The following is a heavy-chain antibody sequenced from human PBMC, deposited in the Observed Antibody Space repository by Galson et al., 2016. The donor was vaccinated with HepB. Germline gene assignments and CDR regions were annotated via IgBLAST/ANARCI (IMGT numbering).Heavy chain of an antibody. Sequence: SLRLSCAASGFTFSSYWMNWVRQAPGKGLEWVANMNQDGSERYYVDSVKGRFTVSRDNANNALYLQISSLRVEDTAVYYCARSHVSTGGTRYLDYWGQGALVTVSS. V-gene: IGHV3-7*04. CDR3: ARSHVSTGGTRYLDY. CDR1: GFTFSSYW. D-gene: IGHD2-15*01. J-gene: IGHJ4*02. CDR2: MNQDGSER.